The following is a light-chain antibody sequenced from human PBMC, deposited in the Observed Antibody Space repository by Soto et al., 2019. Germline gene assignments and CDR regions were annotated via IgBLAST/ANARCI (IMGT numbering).Light chain of an antibody. V-gene: IGLV2-14*01. CDR3: SSATV. Sequence: QLVLTQPASVSGSPGQSITISCTGTSSDVGGYNYVSWYQQHPGKAPKLMIYDVSNRPSGVSNRFSGSKSGNTASLTISGLQAEDEADYYCSSATVFGTGTKLTVL. CDR1: SSDVGGYNY. CDR2: DVS. J-gene: IGLJ1*01.